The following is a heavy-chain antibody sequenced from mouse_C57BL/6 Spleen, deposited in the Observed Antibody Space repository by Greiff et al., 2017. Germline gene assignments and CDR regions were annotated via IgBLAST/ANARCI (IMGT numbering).Heavy chain of an antibody. Sequence: VQLQQPGAELVKPGASVKLSCKASGYTFTSYWMHWVKQRPGRGLAWIGRIEPRSGGTKYNEKFKSKATLTVDKPSSTAYMQLSSMTSEDSAVYYCATEGYGRYVAVWGTGTTVTVSA. CDR1: GYTFTSYW. CDR3: ATEGYGRYVAV. V-gene: IGHV1-72*01. D-gene: IGHD1-1*01. J-gene: IGHJ1*03. CDR2: IEPRSGGT.